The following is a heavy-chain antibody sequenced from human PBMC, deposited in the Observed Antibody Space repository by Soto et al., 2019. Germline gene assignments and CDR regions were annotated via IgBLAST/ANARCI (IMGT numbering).Heavy chain of an antibody. CDR2: ISGSGGST. D-gene: IGHD3-10*01. CDR3: AKDIAGPLWFGEFYFDY. CDR1: GFTFSSYA. V-gene: IGHV3-23*01. J-gene: IGHJ4*02. Sequence: GGSLRLSCAASGFTFSSYAMSWVRQAPGKGLEWVSAISGSGGSTYYADSVKGRFTISRDNSKNTLYLQMNSLRAEDTAVYYCAKDIAGPLWFGEFYFDYWGQGTLVTVSS.